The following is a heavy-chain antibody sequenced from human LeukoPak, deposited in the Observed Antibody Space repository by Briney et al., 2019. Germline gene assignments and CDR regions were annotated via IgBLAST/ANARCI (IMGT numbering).Heavy chain of an antibody. D-gene: IGHD3-3*01. CDR1: GFTFSSYS. Sequence: GGSLRLSCAASGFTFSSYSMNWVRQAPGKGLEWVSSISSSSSYIYYADSVKGRFTISRDNAKNSLYLQMNSLRAEDTAVYYCARVMLGWSGYSDYYGMDVWGQGTTVTVSS. CDR2: ISSSSSYI. J-gene: IGHJ6*02. V-gene: IGHV3-21*01. CDR3: ARVMLGWSGYSDYYGMDV.